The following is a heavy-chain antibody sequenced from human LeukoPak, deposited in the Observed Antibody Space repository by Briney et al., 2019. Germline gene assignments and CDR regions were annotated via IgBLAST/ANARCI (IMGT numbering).Heavy chain of an antibody. CDR1: GFTFSSYE. CDR2: ISSSGSTI. CDR3: ARRMSRGYYYYGMDV. J-gene: IGHJ6*02. D-gene: IGHD2-15*01. Sequence: GGSLRLSCAASGFTFSSYEMNWVRQAPGKGLEWVSYISSSGSTIYYADSVKGRFTISRDNAKNSLYLQVNSLRAEDTAVYYCARRMSRGYYYYGMDVWGQGTTVTVSS. V-gene: IGHV3-48*03.